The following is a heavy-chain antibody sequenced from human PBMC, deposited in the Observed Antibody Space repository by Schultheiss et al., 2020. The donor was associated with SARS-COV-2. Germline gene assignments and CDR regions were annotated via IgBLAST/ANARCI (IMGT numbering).Heavy chain of an antibody. CDR1: GFTFSSYW. D-gene: IGHD3-3*01. J-gene: IGHJ4*02. CDR3: ARDMLHDFWSGYVDY. Sequence: GGSLRLSCAASGFTFSSYWMHWVRQAPGKGLVWVSRINSDGSSTSYADSVKSRFTISRDNAKNTLYLQMNSLRAEDTAVYYCARDMLHDFWSGYVDYWGQGTLVTVSS. V-gene: IGHV3-74*01. CDR2: INSDGSST.